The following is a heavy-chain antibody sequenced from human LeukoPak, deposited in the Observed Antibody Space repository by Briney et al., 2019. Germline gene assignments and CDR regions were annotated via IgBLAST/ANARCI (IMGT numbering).Heavy chain of an antibody. D-gene: IGHD3-22*01. Sequence: SETLSLTCNVSGGSISTYYWSWIRQPPGKGLEWIGYIYYSGSTDYSPSLKSRVTISVDTSNNQLSLNLRSVTAADTAVYYCARHSNRGYYPLDYWGQGTLVTVSP. CDR2: IYYSGST. J-gene: IGHJ4*02. CDR3: ARHSNRGYYPLDY. V-gene: IGHV4-59*13. CDR1: GGSISTYY.